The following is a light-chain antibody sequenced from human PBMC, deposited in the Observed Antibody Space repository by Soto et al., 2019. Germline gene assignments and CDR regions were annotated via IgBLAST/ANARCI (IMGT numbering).Light chain of an antibody. CDR3: QHFSTYPLT. J-gene: IGKJ4*01. CDR2: DAS. CDR1: QGISTA. V-gene: IGKV1-13*02. Sequence: AIQLTQSPSSLSASVGDTVTITCRASQGISTALAWYQQKSGTSPKFLIYDASILESGVPSRFSGSGSGTDFTLTISGLXXXXFATYYCQHFSTYPLTFGGGTKVEIK.